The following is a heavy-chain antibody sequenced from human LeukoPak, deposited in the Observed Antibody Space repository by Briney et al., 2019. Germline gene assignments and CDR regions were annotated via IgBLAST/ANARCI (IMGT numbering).Heavy chain of an antibody. CDR3: AEERSRIAAAGYGDAFDI. D-gene: IGHD6-13*01. CDR1: GVTFSSYG. Sequence: PGGTLRLSCAASGVTFSSYGMSWVRQAPGEGLGWVSAISGGGGGTYYADSVKGRFTISRDNSKSTQYLQMNSLRAEDTAVYYCAEERSRIAAAGYGDAFDIWGQGTMVTVSS. V-gene: IGHV3-23*01. J-gene: IGHJ3*02. CDR2: ISGGGGGT.